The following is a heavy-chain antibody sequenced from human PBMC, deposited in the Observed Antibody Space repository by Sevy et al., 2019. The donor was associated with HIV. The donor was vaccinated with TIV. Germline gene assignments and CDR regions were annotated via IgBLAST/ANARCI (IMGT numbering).Heavy chain of an antibody. D-gene: IGHD3-10*01. Sequence: ASVKVSCKASGYTFSSYGISWVRQAPGQGLEWMGWIGAYNGNTKYAQNLQDRVTMTTDTSTSTAYMELRSLRSDDPAVYFCAGLSTVRGEFNWFDPWGQGTRVTVSS. V-gene: IGHV1-18*01. CDR3: AGLSTVRGEFNWFDP. CDR2: IGAYNGNT. J-gene: IGHJ5*02. CDR1: GYTFSSYG.